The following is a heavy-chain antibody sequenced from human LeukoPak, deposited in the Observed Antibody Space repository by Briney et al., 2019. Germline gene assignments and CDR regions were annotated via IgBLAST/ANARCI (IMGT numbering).Heavy chain of an antibody. CDR2: ISGDGRRT. V-gene: IGHV3-43*02. CDR1: GFTFDDSA. Sequence: GGSLRLSCAASGFTFDDSAMHWVRHAPGKGLEWVSLISGDGRRTYYADSVKGRFTISRDKSKNSLYLQMNSLRTEDSALYYCAKEPSARFSLDYWGQGTLVTVSS. J-gene: IGHJ4*02. CDR3: AKEPSARFSLDY. D-gene: IGHD1-1*01.